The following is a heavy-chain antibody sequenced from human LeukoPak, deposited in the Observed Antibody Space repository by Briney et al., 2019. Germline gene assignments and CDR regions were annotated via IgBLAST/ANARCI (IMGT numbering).Heavy chain of an antibody. Sequence: SETLSLTCTVSGGSISGYYWSWIRQPAGKGLEWIGRIYTSGSTNYNPSLKSRVTMSVDTSKNQFSLKVSSVTAADTAVYYCARGRGRYFDWLSDYWYFDLWGRGTLVTVSS. V-gene: IGHV4-4*07. CDR3: ARGRGRYFDWLSDYWYFDL. D-gene: IGHD3-9*01. CDR1: GGSISGYY. CDR2: IYTSGST. J-gene: IGHJ2*01.